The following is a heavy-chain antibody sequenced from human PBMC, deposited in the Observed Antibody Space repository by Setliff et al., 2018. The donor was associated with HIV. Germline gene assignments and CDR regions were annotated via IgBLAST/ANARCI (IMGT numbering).Heavy chain of an antibody. Sequence: GGSLRLSCAASGFSFSSHVMTWVRQAPGKGLEWVSVITFNGDVTMYADSVKGRFTISRDNSRNALYLQMNSLSAEDTALYYCANLIGEADTPYWGQGTLVTVSS. J-gene: IGHJ4*02. V-gene: IGHV3-23*01. CDR3: ANLIGEADTPY. CDR1: GFSFSSHV. CDR2: ITFNGDVT. D-gene: IGHD6-13*01.